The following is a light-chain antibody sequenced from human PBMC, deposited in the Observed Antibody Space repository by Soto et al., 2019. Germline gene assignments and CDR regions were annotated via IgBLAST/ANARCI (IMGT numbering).Light chain of an antibody. CDR2: RAS. CDR3: LQYHNLWA. V-gene: IGKV3-15*01. J-gene: IGKJ1*01. CDR1: QSVSN. Sequence: EIVMTQSPATLSLSPGERAXXXCRASQSVSNVAWYQQRPGQAPRLLIYRASTRATGIPARFSGSGSGTEFTLTISSLQSEDFTVYSCLQYHNLWAFGQGTKVDIK.